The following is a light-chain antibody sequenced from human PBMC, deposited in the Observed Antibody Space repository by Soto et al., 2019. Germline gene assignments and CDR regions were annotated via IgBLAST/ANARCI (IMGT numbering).Light chain of an antibody. Sequence: QMTQSPSSLSASVGDRVTITCRASQGISNYLACYQRKPGKAPNLLIHEASNLEDGVPSRFSGRGSGTEFTLTISSLQPDDFATYYCHQYSSYSWTFGQGTMVDIK. CDR1: QGISNY. J-gene: IGKJ1*01. CDR3: HQYSSYSWT. CDR2: EAS. V-gene: IGKV1-5*03.